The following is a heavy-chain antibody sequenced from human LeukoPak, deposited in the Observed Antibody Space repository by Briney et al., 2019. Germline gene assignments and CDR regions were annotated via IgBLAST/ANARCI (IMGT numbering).Heavy chain of an antibody. D-gene: IGHD7-27*01. CDR1: GFTFTSYG. CDR2: ISPRGGGT. J-gene: IGHJ4*02. V-gene: IGHV3-23*01. Sequence: GGSLRLACAASGFTFTSYGMNWVRQAPGKGLEWLSGISPRGGGTYYADSVKGRFTISRDDSKNTLSLQMNSLRVEDTAVYYCARDLAWGAFDYWGQGTLVTVSS. CDR3: ARDLAWGAFDY.